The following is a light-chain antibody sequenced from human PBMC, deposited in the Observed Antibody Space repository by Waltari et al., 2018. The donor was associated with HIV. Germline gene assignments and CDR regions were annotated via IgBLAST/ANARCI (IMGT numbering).Light chain of an antibody. V-gene: IGKV2-28*01. CDR1: QSLLHSTGKNY. CDR3: MQALQTPRT. CDR2: LGS. J-gene: IGKJ1*01. Sequence: DIVMTQSPLSLPVIPGEPASISCRSSQSLLHSTGKNYLDWYLQKPGQSPKLLIYLGSNRASGVPDRFSGSGSGTDFTLKISRVQAEDVGVYYCMQALQTPRTFGQGTKVEIK.